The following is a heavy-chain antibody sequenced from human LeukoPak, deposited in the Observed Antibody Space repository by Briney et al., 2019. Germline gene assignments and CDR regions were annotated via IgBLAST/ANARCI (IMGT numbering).Heavy chain of an antibody. V-gene: IGHV4-4*07. CDR3: ARGIADPYSFDS. J-gene: IGHJ4*02. CDR2: IYSTGST. D-gene: IGHD6-13*01. Sequence: SETLSLACTVSGGSINFYYWSWIRQPAGKGLEWIGRIYSTGSTNYSPSLKSRVTMSVDKSKNQFSLNLSSVTAADTAVYYCARGIADPYSFDSWGQGTLVTVSS. CDR1: GGSINFYY.